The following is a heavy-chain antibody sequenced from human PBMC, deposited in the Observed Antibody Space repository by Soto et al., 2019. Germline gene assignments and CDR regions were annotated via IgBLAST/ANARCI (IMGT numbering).Heavy chain of an antibody. CDR1: GFTFSSYW. V-gene: IGHV3-74*01. Sequence: GGSLRLSCAASGFTFSSYWMHWVRQAPGKGLVWVSRINSDGSSTSYADSVKGRFTISRDNAKNTLYLQMNSLRAEDTAVYYCARKISGWHAFDIWGQGTMVTVSS. D-gene: IGHD6-19*01. J-gene: IGHJ3*02. CDR3: ARKISGWHAFDI. CDR2: INSDGSST.